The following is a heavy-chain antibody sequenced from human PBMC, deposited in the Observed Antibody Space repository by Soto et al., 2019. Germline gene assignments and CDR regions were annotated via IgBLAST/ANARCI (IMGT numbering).Heavy chain of an antibody. D-gene: IGHD3-22*01. CDR2: INSDGSST. V-gene: IGHV3-74*01. Sequence: PGESLRLSSGTSGFTFSSYWMHWVRQAPGKGLVWVSRINSDGSSTSYADSVKGRFTISRDNAKNTLYLQMNSLRAEDTAVYYCARVWYYYDSSGETVEYFDYWGQGT. J-gene: IGHJ4*02. CDR3: ARVWYYYDSSGETVEYFDY. CDR1: GFTFSSYW.